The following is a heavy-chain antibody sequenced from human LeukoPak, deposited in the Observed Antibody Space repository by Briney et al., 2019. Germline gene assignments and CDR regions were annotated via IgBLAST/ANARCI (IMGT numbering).Heavy chain of an antibody. D-gene: IGHD2-2*01. CDR1: GFTFSSYG. J-gene: IGHJ4*02. V-gene: IGHV3-30*03. Sequence: PGRSLRLSCAASGFTFSSYGMHWVRQAPSKGLDWVAVISFDGSNKYYADSVKGRFTISRDNSKNTLYLQMNSLRAEDTAVYYCARDYCSSISCSDYWGQGTLVTVSS. CDR2: ISFDGSNK. CDR3: ARDYCSSISCSDY.